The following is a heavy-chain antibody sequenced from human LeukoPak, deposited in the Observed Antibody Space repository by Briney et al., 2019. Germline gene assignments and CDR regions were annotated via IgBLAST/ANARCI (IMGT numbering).Heavy chain of an antibody. J-gene: IGHJ4*02. CDR2: IYTSGST. V-gene: IGHV4-39*07. CDR1: GDSISTSNSY. CDR3: ARDRSLYYYDSSGAPEV. D-gene: IGHD3-22*01. Sequence: SETLSLTCTVSGDSISTSNSYWGWIRQPPGKGLEWIGRIYTSGSTNYNPSLKSRVTMSVDTSKNQFSLKLSSVTAADTAVYYCARDRSLYYYDSSGAPEVWGQGTLVTVSS.